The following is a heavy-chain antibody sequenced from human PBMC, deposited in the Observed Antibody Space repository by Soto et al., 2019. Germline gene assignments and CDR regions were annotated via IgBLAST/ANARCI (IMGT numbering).Heavy chain of an antibody. V-gene: IGHV4-39*07. D-gene: IGHD3-22*01. CDR1: GGSISSYH. CDR2: ICYSGST. Sequence: SETLSLTCTVSGGSISSYHWGWIRQPPGKGLEWIGTICYSGSTYYNPSLKSRVTISVDTSKNQFSLKLSSVTAADTAVYYCARLDSSGYQGYFDYWGQGTLVTVSS. CDR3: ARLDSSGYQGYFDY. J-gene: IGHJ4*02.